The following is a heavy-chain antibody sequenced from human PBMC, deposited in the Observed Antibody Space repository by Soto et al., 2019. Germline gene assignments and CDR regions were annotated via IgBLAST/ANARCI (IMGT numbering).Heavy chain of an antibody. J-gene: IGHJ4*02. CDR1: GYTFTGYY. Sequence: ASVKVSCKASGYTFTGYYMHWVRQAPGQGLEWMGWINPNSGGTNYAQTFQRWVTMTRDTSISTAYMELSRLRSDDTAVYYCARDMASMYSSGWYSFDYWGQGTLVTVSS. CDR3: ARDMASMYSSGWYSFDY. V-gene: IGHV1-2*04. D-gene: IGHD6-19*01. CDR2: INPNSGGT.